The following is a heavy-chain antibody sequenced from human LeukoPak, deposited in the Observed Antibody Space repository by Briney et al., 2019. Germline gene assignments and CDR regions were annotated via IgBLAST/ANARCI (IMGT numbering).Heavy chain of an antibody. V-gene: IGHV3-23*01. J-gene: IGHJ6*03. Sequence: GGSLRLSCAASGFTFSSYAMSWVRQAPGKGLEWVSAISGSGGSTYYADSVKGRFTISRDNSKNMLHLQMNSLRAEDTAIYYCTMRTTVTTVYYYYMDVWGKGTTVTVSS. CDR3: TMRTTVTTVYYYYMDV. D-gene: IGHD4-17*01. CDR1: GFTFSSYA. CDR2: ISGSGGST.